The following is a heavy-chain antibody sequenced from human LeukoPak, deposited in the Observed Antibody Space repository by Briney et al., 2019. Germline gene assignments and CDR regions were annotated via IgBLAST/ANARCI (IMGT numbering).Heavy chain of an antibody. CDR2: ISSTSSYI. CDR3: ARDRRGYSYGLDY. CDR1: GFTFRSYS. D-gene: IGHD5-18*01. J-gene: IGHJ4*02. Sequence: GGSLRFSCAASGFTFRSYSMNWVRQAPGKGLEWVSCISSTSSYIYYADSVKGRFTISRDNTKNSLYLRMNSLRAEDTAVYYCARDRRGYSYGLDYWGQGTLITVSS. V-gene: IGHV3-21*01.